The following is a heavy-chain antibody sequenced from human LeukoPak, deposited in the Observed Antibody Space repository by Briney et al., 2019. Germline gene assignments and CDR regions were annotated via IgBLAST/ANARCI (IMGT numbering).Heavy chain of an antibody. CDR1: GFTFSNAW. CDR3: TRDYDFWSGYYIGKDY. D-gene: IGHD3-3*01. J-gene: IGHJ4*02. CDR2: ITSKAYGGTT. V-gene: IGHV3-49*04. Sequence: GGSLRLSRAASGFTFSNAWMSWVRQAPGKGQEGVGFITSKAYGGTTEYAASVKGRFTISRDDSKSIAYLQMNSLKTEDTAVYYCTRDYDFWSGYYIGKDYWGQGTLVTVPS.